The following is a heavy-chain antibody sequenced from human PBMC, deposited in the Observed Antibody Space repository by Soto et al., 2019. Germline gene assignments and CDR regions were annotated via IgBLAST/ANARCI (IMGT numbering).Heavy chain of an antibody. D-gene: IGHD3-22*01. J-gene: IGHJ4*02. CDR3: ARAPLRITMIVTYYFDY. CDR1: GGSFSGYY. Sequence: SETLSLTCAVYGGSFSGYYWSWIRQPPGKGLEWIGEINHSGSTNYNPSLKSRVTISVDTSKNQFSLKLSSVTAADTAVYYCARAPLRITMIVTYYFDYWGQGTLVTVSS. CDR2: INHSGST. V-gene: IGHV4-34*01.